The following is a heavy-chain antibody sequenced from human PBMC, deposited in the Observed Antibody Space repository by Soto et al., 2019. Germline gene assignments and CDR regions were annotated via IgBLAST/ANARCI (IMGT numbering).Heavy chain of an antibody. Sequence: PSETLSLTCTVSGGSISSGDYYWSWIRQPPGKGLEWIGYIYYSGSTHYNSSLKSRVAMSVDRSKNQFSLNLSSVTAADTAVHYCARAQDYYDSSGYHFDYWGQGTLVTVSS. J-gene: IGHJ4*02. CDR1: GGSISSGDYY. CDR2: IYYSGST. D-gene: IGHD3-22*01. CDR3: ARAQDYYDSSGYHFDY. V-gene: IGHV4-30-4*01.